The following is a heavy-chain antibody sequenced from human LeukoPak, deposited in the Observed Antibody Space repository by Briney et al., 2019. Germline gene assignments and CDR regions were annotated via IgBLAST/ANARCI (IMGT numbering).Heavy chain of an antibody. CDR2: ISWNSGSI. Sequence: RSLRLSCAASGFTFDDYAMHWVRQAPGKGLEWVSGISWNSGSIGYADSVKGRFTISRDNAKNSLYLQMNSLRAEDMALYYCARGRGHPGGYFDYWGQGTLVTVSS. J-gene: IGHJ4*02. D-gene: IGHD3-10*01. CDR1: GFTFDDYA. V-gene: IGHV3-9*03. CDR3: ARGRGHPGGYFDY.